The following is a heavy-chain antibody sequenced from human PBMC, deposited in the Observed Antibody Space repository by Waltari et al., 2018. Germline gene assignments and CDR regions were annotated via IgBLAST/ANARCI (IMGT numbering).Heavy chain of an antibody. J-gene: IGHJ4*02. CDR3: AREVRIAAAGPFDY. Sequence: QVQLVESGGGVVQPGRSLRLSCAASGFTFSSYGMHWVRQAPGKGLEWVAVIWYDGSNKYYADSVKGRFTISRDNSKNTLYLQMNSLRAEDTAVYYCAREVRIAAAGPFDYWGQGTLVTVSS. CDR1: GFTFSSYG. CDR2: IWYDGSNK. V-gene: IGHV3-33*08. D-gene: IGHD6-13*01.